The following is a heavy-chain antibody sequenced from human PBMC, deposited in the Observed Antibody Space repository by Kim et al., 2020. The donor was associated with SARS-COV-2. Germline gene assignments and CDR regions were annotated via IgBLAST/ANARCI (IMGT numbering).Heavy chain of an antibody. D-gene: IGHD5-12*01. CDR1: GGSFSGYY. Sequence: SETLSLTCAVYGGSFSGYYWSWIRQPPGKGLEWIGEINHSGSTNYNPSLKSRVTISVDTSKNQFSLKLSSVTAADTAVYYCAGGHGIVATLAVAGIRWFDPWGQGTLVTVSS. CDR2: INHSGST. V-gene: IGHV4-34*01. J-gene: IGHJ5*01. CDR3: AGGHGIVATLAVAGIRWFDP.